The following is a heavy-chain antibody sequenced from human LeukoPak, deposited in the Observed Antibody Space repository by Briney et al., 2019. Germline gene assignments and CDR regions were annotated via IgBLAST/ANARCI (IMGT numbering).Heavy chain of an antibody. Sequence: GGSLRLSCAASGFSFSTRGMHCVRQAPGKGLEWVAAISYDGSNKYYADSVKDRFTISRDNSKNTLDLQMNSLRAENTAVYYCARLYSSGWYADHWGQGTLVTVSS. CDR3: ARLYSSGWYADH. V-gene: IGHV3-33*01. J-gene: IGHJ4*02. CDR2: ISYDGSNK. D-gene: IGHD6-19*01. CDR1: GFSFSTRG.